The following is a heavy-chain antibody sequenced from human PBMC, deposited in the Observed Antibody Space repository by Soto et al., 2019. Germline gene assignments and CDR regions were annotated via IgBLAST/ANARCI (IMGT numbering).Heavy chain of an antibody. CDR1: GDSINNYY. D-gene: IGHD6-13*01. CDR3: ARRIAGTGIGKDIGKDNWFDP. V-gene: IGHV4-59*08. Sequence: SETLSLTCTVSGDSINNYYWNWIRQPPGKELEWIGHISHRGTTNYNPSLLSRLTISKDTSRNQFSLTLTSVIAADTAVYYCARRIAGTGIGKDIGKDNWFDPWGQGTLVTVSS. CDR2: ISHRGTT. J-gene: IGHJ5*02.